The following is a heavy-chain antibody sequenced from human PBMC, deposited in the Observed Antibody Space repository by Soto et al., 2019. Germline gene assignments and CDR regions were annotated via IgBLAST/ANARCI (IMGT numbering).Heavy chain of an antibody. Sequence: GGSLRLSCAASGFTFSSYAMSWVRQAPGKGLEWVSAISGSGGSTYYADSVKGRFTISRDNSKNTLYLQMNSLRAEDTAVYYCAKDQEYSSSWDYYFDYWGQGTLVTVSS. V-gene: IGHV3-23*01. CDR3: AKDQEYSSSWDYYFDY. J-gene: IGHJ4*02. CDR1: GFTFSSYA. CDR2: ISGSGGST. D-gene: IGHD6-13*01.